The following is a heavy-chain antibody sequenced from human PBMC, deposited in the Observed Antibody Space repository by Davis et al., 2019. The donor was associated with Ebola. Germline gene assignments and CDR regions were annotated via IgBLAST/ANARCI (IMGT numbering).Heavy chain of an antibody. CDR2: IYYSGST. J-gene: IGHJ3*02. CDR1: GGSISSSSYY. D-gene: IGHD3-22*01. CDR3: ARGSPLYYYDSSGYHTVRRAFDI. V-gene: IGHV4-39*01. Sequence: MPSETLSLTCTVSGGSISSSSYYWGWIRQPPGKGLEWLGSIYYSGSTYYNPSLKSRVTISVDTSKNQFSLKLSSVTAADTAVYYCARGSPLYYYDSSGYHTVRRAFDIWGQGTMVTVSS.